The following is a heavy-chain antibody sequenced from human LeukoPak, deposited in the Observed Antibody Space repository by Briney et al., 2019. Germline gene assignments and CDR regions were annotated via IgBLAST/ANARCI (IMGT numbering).Heavy chain of an antibody. D-gene: IGHD3-3*01. V-gene: IGHV7-4-1*02. CDR3: AREDFWSGYSVGY. Sequence: ASVKVSCKASGYTFISYAMNWVRQAPGQGLEWMGWIDTNTGNPTYAQGFTGRFVFSLDTSVTTVYLQISSLKAEDTAVYFCAREDFWSGYSVGYWGQGTPVTVSS. J-gene: IGHJ4*02. CDR2: IDTNTGNP. CDR1: GYTFISYA.